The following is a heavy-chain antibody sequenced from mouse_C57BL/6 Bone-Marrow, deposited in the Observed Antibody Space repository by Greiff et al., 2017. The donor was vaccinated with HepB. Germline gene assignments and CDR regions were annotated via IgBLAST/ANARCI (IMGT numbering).Heavy chain of an antibody. D-gene: IGHD2-14*01. CDR3: ARKRVYYRTFDY. CDR2: IYPGDGDT. J-gene: IGHJ2*01. V-gene: IGHV1-82*01. CDR1: GYAFSSSW. Sequence: VQLQQSGPELVKPGASVKISCKASGYAFSSSWMNWVKQRPGKGLEWIGRIYPGDGDTNYNGKFKGKATLTANKSSSTAYMQLSSLTSEDSAVYFCARKRVYYRTFDYWGQGTTLTVSS.